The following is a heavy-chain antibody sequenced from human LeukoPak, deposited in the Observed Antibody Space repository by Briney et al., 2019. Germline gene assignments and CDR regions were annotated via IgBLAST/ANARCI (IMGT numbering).Heavy chain of an antibody. CDR1: GGSISSSSYY. Sequence: SETLSLTCTVSGGSISSSSYYWGWIRQPPGKGLEWIGSIYYSGSTYYNPSLKSRVTISVDTSKNQFSLRLSSVTAADTAVYYCARRQDGYYTLDYWGQGTLVTVSS. V-gene: IGHV4-39*01. D-gene: IGHD3-3*01. CDR3: ARRQDGYYTLDY. CDR2: IYYSGST. J-gene: IGHJ4*02.